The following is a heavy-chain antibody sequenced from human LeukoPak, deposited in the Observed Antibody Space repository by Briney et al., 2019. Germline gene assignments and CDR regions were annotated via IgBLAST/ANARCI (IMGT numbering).Heavy chain of an antibody. V-gene: IGHV3-23*01. Sequence: GGSLRLSCAASGFIINKHAMSWVRQAPGKGLEWVSGLSGSGGSTDYADSVKGRFTVSRDNSKNTLFLQMNSLRAEDTAIYYCAKERDYGPADYWGQGTLVTVSS. CDR1: GFIINKHA. D-gene: IGHD4/OR15-4a*01. CDR2: LSGSGGST. J-gene: IGHJ4*02. CDR3: AKERDYGPADY.